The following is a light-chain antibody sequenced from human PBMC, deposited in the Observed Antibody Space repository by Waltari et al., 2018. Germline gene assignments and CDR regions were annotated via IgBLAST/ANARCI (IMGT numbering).Light chain of an antibody. CDR2: QDR. CDR1: KLGAKY. V-gene: IGLV3-1*01. Sequence: SYELTQPPSVSVSPGPTASITCSGDKLGAKYACWYQQKPGQSPVLVIYQDRKRPSGIPERFSGSNSGNTATLTISGTQAMDEADYYCQAWDSSTVVFGGGTKLTVL. CDR3: QAWDSSTVV. J-gene: IGLJ2*01.